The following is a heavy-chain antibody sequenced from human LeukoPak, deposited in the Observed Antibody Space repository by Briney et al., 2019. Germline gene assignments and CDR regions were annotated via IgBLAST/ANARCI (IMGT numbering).Heavy chain of an antibody. CDR2: IIPMFGIA. CDR1: GGTFSRYA. CDR3: ARDRPYTGGWRGFDY. Sequence: SVKVSCKSSGGTFSRYAISWVRQAPGQGLEWMGGIIPMFGIANYAQEFQGRVTITADESTSTAYMELSSLRSEDTAVYYCARDRPYTGGWRGFDYWGQGTLVTVSS. D-gene: IGHD6-19*01. J-gene: IGHJ4*02. V-gene: IGHV1-69*13.